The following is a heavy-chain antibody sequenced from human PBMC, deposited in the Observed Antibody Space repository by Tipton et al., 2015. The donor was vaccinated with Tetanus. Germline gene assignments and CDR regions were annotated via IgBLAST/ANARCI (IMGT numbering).Heavy chain of an antibody. D-gene: IGHD3-16*01. Sequence: TLSLTCTVSGDSLSNGDYYWSWIRQPPGKGLESIGYIYYSGSTYYNPSLKRRVTISVDTSKNQFSLRLSSVTAADTAVYYCARDHGITWGGMGYYYGMDVWGQGTTVTVSS. CDR3: ARDHGITWGGMGYYYGMDV. V-gene: IGHV4-30-4*01. CDR2: IYYSGST. J-gene: IGHJ6*02. CDR1: GDSLSNGDYY.